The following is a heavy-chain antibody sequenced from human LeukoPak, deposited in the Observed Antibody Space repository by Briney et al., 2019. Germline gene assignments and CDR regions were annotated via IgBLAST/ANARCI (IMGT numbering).Heavy chain of an antibody. D-gene: IGHD5-18*01. CDR2: IKQDRSEK. Sequence: GGSLRLSCAASGFTFTNYWMSWVRQAPGKGLELVANIKQDRSEKYYVDSVKGRFTVSRDNAKNSLYLQMNSLRSEDTAVYYCARGRRIQLWSPGRSGWQTFDYWGQGTLVTVSS. V-gene: IGHV3-7*03. CDR1: GFTFTNYW. J-gene: IGHJ4*02. CDR3: ARGRRIQLWSPGRSGWQTFDY.